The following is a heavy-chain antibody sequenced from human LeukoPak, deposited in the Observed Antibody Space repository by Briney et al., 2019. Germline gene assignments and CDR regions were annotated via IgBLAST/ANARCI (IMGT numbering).Heavy chain of an antibody. CDR2: INTNTGNP. CDR3: ARTPLYYYGSGSYWGAYYFDY. V-gene: IGHV7-4-1*02. CDR1: GYTFTSYA. J-gene: IGHJ4*02. Sequence: ASVKVSCKASGYTFTSYAMNWVRQAPGQGLEWMGWINTNTGNPTYAQGFTGRFVFSLDTSVSTAYLQISSLKAEDTAVYYCARTPLYYYGSGSYWGAYYFDYWGQGTLVTVSS. D-gene: IGHD3-10*01.